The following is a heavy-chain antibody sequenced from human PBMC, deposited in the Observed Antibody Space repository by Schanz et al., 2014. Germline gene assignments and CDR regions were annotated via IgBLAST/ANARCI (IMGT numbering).Heavy chain of an antibody. V-gene: IGHV1-46*01. Sequence: QLMQSGSEVRKPGASVKLSCKASTYIFTKYYIHCVRQAPGQGLEWMGLINPYDDTIDYAKKFQGRFSMTRDTSTTTVYMELSSLRSDDTAMYYCVTEKRMESGTWAKAFDIWGQGTWVTVSS. J-gene: IGHJ3*02. CDR2: INPYDDTI. CDR3: VTEKRMESGTWAKAFDI. CDR1: TYIFTKYY. D-gene: IGHD3-3*01.